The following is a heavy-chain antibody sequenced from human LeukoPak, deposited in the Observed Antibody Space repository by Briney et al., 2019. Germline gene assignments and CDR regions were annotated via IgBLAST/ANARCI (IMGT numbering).Heavy chain of an antibody. CDR3: ARDGDYDSSGYYFWC. V-gene: IGHV1-18*01. J-gene: IGHJ4*02. CDR2: ISAYNGNT. D-gene: IGHD3-22*01. Sequence: ASVKVSCKASGYTFTSYGISWVRQAPGQGREWMGWISAYNGNTNYAQKLQGRVTMTTDTSTSTAYMELRSLRSDDTAVYYCARDGDYDSSGYYFWCWGQGTLVTVSS. CDR1: GYTFTSYG.